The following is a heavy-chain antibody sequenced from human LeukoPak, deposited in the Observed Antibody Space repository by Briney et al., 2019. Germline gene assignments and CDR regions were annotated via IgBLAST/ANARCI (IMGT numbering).Heavy chain of an antibody. V-gene: IGHV3-23*01. J-gene: IGHJ5*02. D-gene: IGHD5-24*01. CDR1: GCTFSSYA. CDR3: ARAPLVLQYRWWFDP. CDR2: ISGSGGST. Sequence: GSLRLSCAASGCTFSSYAMSWVRQAPGKGLEWVSAISGSGGSTYYADSVKGRFTISRDNAKNSLYLQMNSLRAEDTAVYHCARAPLVLQYRWWFDPWGQGTLVIVSS.